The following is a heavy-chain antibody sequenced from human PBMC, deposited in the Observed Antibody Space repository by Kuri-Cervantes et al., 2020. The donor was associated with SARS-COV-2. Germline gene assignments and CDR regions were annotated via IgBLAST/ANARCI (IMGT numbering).Heavy chain of an antibody. D-gene: IGHD6-19*01. Sequence: SETLSLTCTVSGGSISSSSYYWGWIRQPPGKGREWIGSINYSGSTYYNPSLKSRVTISVDTSQNQFSLKLSSVTAADTSVFYCARLNLGSSGSYYFDYWGQGTLVTVSS. CDR3: ARLNLGSSGSYYFDY. CDR1: GGSISSSSYY. CDR2: INYSGST. V-gene: IGHV4-39*01. J-gene: IGHJ4*02.